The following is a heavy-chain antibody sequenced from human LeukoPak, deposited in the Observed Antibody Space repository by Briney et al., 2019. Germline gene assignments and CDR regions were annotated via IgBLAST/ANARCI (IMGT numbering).Heavy chain of an antibody. CDR2: INHSGST. CDR3: ARRSGEQLVHFQH. J-gene: IGHJ1*01. CDR1: GGSFSGYY. Sequence: PSETLSLTCAVYGGSFSGYYWSWIRQPPGKGLEWIGEINHSGSTNYNPSLKSRVTISVDTSKNQFSLKLSSVTAADTAVYYCARRSGEQLVHFQHWGQGTLVTVSS. D-gene: IGHD6-13*01. V-gene: IGHV4-34*01.